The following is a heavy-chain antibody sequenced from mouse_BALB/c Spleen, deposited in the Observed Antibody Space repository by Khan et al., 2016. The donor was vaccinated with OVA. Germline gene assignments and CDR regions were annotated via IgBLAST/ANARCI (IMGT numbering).Heavy chain of an antibody. CDR1: GYSFTSYY. CDR2: VDPFSGGT. CDR3: TRHGYVAWFTY. J-gene: IGHJ3*01. V-gene: IGHV1S135*01. Sequence: VRLQQSGPELMKPGASVKISCKASGYSFTSYYLHWVMQSHGESLEWIGYVDPFSGGTTYNQKFRGKATLIVDKSSSTAYMHLSNMTSEDSAVYYCTRHGYVAWFTYWGQGTLVTVSA. D-gene: IGHD2-2*01.